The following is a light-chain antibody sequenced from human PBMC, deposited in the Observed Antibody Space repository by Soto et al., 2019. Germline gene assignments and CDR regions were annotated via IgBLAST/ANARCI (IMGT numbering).Light chain of an antibody. CDR1: QSVSSSY. J-gene: IGKJ1*01. CDR2: GAS. V-gene: IGKV3-20*01. Sequence: IVLTQSPGTLSLSPRERATLSCRSSQSVSSSYLAWYQQKPGQAPRLLIYGASSRATGIPDRFSGSGSGTDFTLTISRLEPEDFAVYYCQQYGSSPWTFGQGTQVEIK. CDR3: QQYGSSPWT.